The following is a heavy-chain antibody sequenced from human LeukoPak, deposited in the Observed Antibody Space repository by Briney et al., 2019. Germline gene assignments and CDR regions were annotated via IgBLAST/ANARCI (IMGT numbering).Heavy chain of an antibody. Sequence: SETLSLTCTVSGGSIYSSNSYWGWIRQPPGKGLEWIGSIFFSGSTYYSPSLKSRVTVSVDRSKNQFSLKLSSVTAADTAMYYCASDLEMAKDAFDIWSQGTMVTVSS. CDR2: IFFSGST. CDR1: GGSIYSSNSY. J-gene: IGHJ3*02. V-gene: IGHV4-39*07. D-gene: IGHD5-24*01. CDR3: ASDLEMAKDAFDI.